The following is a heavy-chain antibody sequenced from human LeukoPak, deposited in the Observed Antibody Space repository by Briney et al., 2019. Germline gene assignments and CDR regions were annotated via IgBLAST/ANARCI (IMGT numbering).Heavy chain of an antibody. CDR3: AKDGQYSTGWYFDY. V-gene: IGHV3-23*01. Sequence: QPGGSLRLSWAASGFTFSNYAMSWARQAPGKGREWVSGIIVRVGGIYYADAVKGRFTISRDNSKNTLYLQMNSLRAEDTAVYYCAKDGQYSTGWYFDYWGQGTLVTVSS. CDR1: GFTFSNYA. J-gene: IGHJ4*02. CDR2: IIVRVGGI. D-gene: IGHD6-19*01.